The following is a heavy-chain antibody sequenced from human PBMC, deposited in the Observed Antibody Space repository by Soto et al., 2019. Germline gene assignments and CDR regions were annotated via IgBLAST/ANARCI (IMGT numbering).Heavy chain of an antibody. J-gene: IGHJ4*02. D-gene: IGHD2-2*01. CDR3: AKGQVVVIPANFDY. Sequence: GSLRLSCAASGFTFSNYAMSWVRQAPGKGLEWVSGISVSGDNTYYADSVKGRFTISRDNSKSTLFLQMHSLRAEDTALYYCAKGQVVVIPANFDYWGQGTLVTVSS. V-gene: IGHV3-23*01. CDR2: ISVSGDNT. CDR1: GFTFSNYA.